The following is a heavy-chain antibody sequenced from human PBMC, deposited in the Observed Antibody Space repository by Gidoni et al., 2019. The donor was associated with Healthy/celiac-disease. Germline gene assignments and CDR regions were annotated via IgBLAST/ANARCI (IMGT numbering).Heavy chain of an antibody. CDR3: ARAFPRYGMDV. CDR1: GFTFSSYS. J-gene: IGHJ6*02. CDR2: ISSSSSYI. Sequence: EVQLVESGGGLVKPGGSMSLSCAASGFTFSSYSMNWVRQAPGKGLEWVSSISSSSSYIYYADSVKGRFTISRDNAKNSLYLQMNSLRAEDTAVYYCARAFPRYGMDVWGQGTTVTVSS. V-gene: IGHV3-21*01.